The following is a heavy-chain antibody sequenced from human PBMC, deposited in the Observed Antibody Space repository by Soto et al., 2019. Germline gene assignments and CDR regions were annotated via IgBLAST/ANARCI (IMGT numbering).Heavy chain of an antibody. CDR2: IKQDGSEK. CDR3: ARDSPYSGYTNFDY. J-gene: IGHJ4*02. Sequence: GGSLRLSCAASGFTFSSYWMSWVRQAPGKGLEWVANIKQDGSEKYYVDSVKGRFTISRDNAKNSLYLQMNSLRAEDTAVYYCARDSPYSGYTNFDYWGQGTLVTVSS. CDR1: GFTFSSYW. V-gene: IGHV3-7*03. D-gene: IGHD5-12*01.